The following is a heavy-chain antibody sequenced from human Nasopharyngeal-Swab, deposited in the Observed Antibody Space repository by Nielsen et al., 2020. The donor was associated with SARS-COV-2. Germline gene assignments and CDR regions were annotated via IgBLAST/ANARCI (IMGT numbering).Heavy chain of an antibody. V-gene: IGHV4-31*02. CDR3: ARGRVQLWFDPILFDAFDI. CDR2: IYYSGST. J-gene: IGHJ3*02. D-gene: IGHD5-18*01. Sequence: WIRQPPGKGLEWIGYIYYSGSTYYNPSLKSRVTISVDTSKNQFSLKLSSVTAADTAVYYCARGRVQLWFDPILFDAFDIWGQETMVTVSS.